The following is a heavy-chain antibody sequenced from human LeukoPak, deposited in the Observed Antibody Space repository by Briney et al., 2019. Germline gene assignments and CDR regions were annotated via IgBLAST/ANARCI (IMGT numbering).Heavy chain of an antibody. J-gene: IGHJ6*02. Sequence: GGSLRLSCAASGFTFSSYAMHWVRQAPGKGLEWVSLISWDGGSTYYADSVKGRFTISRDNSKNSLYLQMNSLRTEDTALYYCAKDMNRGTRNYGMDVWGQGTTVTVSS. CDR2: ISWDGGST. CDR3: AKDMNRGTRNYGMDV. CDR1: GFTFSSYA. V-gene: IGHV3-43*01. D-gene: IGHD1-7*01.